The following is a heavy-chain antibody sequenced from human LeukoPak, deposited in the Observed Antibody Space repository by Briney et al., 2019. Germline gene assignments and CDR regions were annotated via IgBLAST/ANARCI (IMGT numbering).Heavy chain of an antibody. CDR1: GGSISSYY. CDR2: IYYSGST. Sequence: SETLSLTCTVSGGSISSYYWSWIRRPPGKGLEWIGYIYYSGSTNYNPSLKSRVTISADTSKNQFSLKLSSVTAADTAVYYCARDPAGRAFDIWGQGTMVTVSS. D-gene: IGHD3-10*01. J-gene: IGHJ3*02. CDR3: ARDPAGRAFDI. V-gene: IGHV4-59*01.